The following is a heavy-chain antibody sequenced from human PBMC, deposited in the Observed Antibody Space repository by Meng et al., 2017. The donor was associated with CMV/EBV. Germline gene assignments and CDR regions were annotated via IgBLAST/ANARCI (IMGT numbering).Heavy chain of an antibody. J-gene: IGHJ4*02. CDR2: IYYSGST. CDR3: ASIVGAQDY. D-gene: IGHD1-26*01. CDR1: GGSISGSSYY. V-gene: IGHV4-39*07. Sequence: QLQLQESGPGLVKPSETLSLTCTASGGSISGSSYYWGWIRQPPGKGLEWIGSIYYSGSTYYNPSLKSRVTISVDTSKNQFSLKLSSVTAADTVVYYCASIVGAQDYWGQGTLVTVSS.